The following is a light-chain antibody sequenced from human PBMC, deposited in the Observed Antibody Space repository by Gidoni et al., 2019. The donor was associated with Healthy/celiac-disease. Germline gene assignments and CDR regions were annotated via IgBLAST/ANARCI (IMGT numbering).Light chain of an antibody. Sequence: EIVMKQSPATLSVSPGERATLSCRASQSVSSNLAWYQQKPGQAPRLLIYGASTRATGIPARFSGSWSGTEFTLTISSLQSEDFAVYYCQQYNNWPPWTFXXXTKVEIK. CDR1: QSVSSN. V-gene: IGKV3-15*01. J-gene: IGKJ1*01. CDR2: GAS. CDR3: QQYNNWPPWT.